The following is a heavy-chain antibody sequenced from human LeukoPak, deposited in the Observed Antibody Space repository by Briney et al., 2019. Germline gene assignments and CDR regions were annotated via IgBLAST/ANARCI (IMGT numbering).Heavy chain of an antibody. CDR2: MNPNSGNT. J-gene: IGHJ6*02. V-gene: IGHV1-8*02. CDR1: GYTFTGYY. D-gene: IGHD6-13*01. Sequence: ASVKVSCKASGYTFTGYYMHWVRQAPGQGLEWMGWMNPNSGNTGYAQKFQGRVTMTRNTSISTAYMELSSLRSEDTAVYYCARYSSSWYGVLYGMDVWGQGTTVTVSS. CDR3: ARYSSSWYGVLYGMDV.